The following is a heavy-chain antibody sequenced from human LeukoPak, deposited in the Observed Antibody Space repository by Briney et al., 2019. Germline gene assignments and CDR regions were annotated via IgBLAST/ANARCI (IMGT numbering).Heavy chain of an antibody. D-gene: IGHD3-10*01. J-gene: IGHJ4*02. CDR1: GYTFTGYY. CDR2: INPNSGDT. V-gene: IGHV1-2*02. CDR3: ARQGSGSYKLDY. Sequence: GASVKVSCKASGYTFTGYYMHWVRQAAGQGLEWMGWINPNSGDTYFAQHFKGRVTMTTDTSISTTYMEMNSLRSDDTAVFYCARQGSGSYKLDYWGQGALVTVSS.